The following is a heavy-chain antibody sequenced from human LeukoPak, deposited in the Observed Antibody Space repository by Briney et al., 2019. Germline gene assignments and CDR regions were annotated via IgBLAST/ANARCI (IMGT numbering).Heavy chain of an antibody. CDR1: GGSISTYY. D-gene: IGHD3-3*01. CDR2: IYTSGST. J-gene: IGHJ5*02. Sequence: SETLSLTCTVSGGSISTYYWSWIRQPAGKGLEWIGRIYTSGSTNYNPSLKSRVTMSVDTSKNQFSLKLSSVTAADTAVYYCARDLIKGLDPNYDFWSGYSRAWFDPWGQGTLVTVSS. V-gene: IGHV4-4*07. CDR3: ARDLIKGLDPNYDFWSGYSRAWFDP.